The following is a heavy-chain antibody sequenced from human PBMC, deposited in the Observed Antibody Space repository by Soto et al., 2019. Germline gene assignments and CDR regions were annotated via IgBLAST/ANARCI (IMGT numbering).Heavy chain of an antibody. J-gene: IGHJ6*02. V-gene: IGHV3-48*03. CDR1: GFTFSSYE. CDR2: ISSSGSTI. Sequence: GGSLRLSCAASGFTFSSYEMNWVRQAPGKGLEWVSYISSSGSTIYYADSVKGRFTISRDNAKNSLYLQMNSLRAEDTAVYYCARAKDDSSGYYYYYGIDVWGQGTTVTVSS. D-gene: IGHD3-22*01. CDR3: ARAKDDSSGYYYYYGIDV.